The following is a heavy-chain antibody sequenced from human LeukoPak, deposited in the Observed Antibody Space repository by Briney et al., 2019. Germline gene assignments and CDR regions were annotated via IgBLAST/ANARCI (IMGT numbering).Heavy chain of an antibody. CDR1: GFTFDDYA. D-gene: IGHD2/OR15-2a*01. CDR2: ISWNSNSI. J-gene: IGHJ4*02. V-gene: IGHV3-9*01. Sequence: GGSLRLSCAASGFTFDDYAMHWVRQAPGKGLEWGSGISWNSNSIGSADSVQGRFTISRDNSKNTLHLQLNSLRAEDTAGYYCARANGLSTSKTYFDYWGQGTLVTVSS. CDR3: ARANGLSTSKTYFDY.